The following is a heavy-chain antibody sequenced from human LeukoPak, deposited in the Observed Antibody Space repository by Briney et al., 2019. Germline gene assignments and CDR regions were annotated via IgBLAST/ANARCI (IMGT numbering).Heavy chain of an antibody. J-gene: IGHJ4*02. Sequence: SETLSLTCAVSGYSISSGYYWGWIRQPPGKGLEWIGSIYHSGSTYYNPSLKSRVTISVDTSKNQFSLKLSSVTAADTAVYYCARIGDYDSSGYPDYWGQGTLVTVSS. CDR1: GYSISSGYY. V-gene: IGHV4-38-2*01. CDR3: ARIGDYDSSGYPDY. D-gene: IGHD3-22*01. CDR2: IYHSGST.